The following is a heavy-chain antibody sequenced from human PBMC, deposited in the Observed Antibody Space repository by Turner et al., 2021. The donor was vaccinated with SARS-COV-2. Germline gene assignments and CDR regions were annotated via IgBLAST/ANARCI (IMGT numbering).Heavy chain of an antibody. CDR1: GFTVRSNY. CDR3: AIDLMEDGGKDV. CDR2: SDSGGST. J-gene: IGHJ6*02. V-gene: IGHV3-53*01. D-gene: IGHD3-3*01. Sequence: EVQLVESGGGLFLLAGCLRLACADSGFTVRSNYMSWVRQDPVKWMECVSVSDSGGSTHYAESVESRFTNSRDNPNNTMYLQMNSLGAEETSLYYCAIDLMEDGGKDVWGQGTTVTVSS.